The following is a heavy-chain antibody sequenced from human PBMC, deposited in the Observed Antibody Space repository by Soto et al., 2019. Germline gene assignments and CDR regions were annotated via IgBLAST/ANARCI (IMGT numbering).Heavy chain of an antibody. D-gene: IGHD2-8*01. CDR1: EFTFSSYA. Sequence: QVQLVESGGGVVQPGESLRLSCAASEFTFSSYAMHWVRQAPGKGLEWVAVVTNDGSNKYYADSVKGRFTISRDNSKNTLTLQMTSLRAEDTAVYYCAKDQSTNSRSYHALDFWGQGTTVTVSS. V-gene: IGHV3-30*18. J-gene: IGHJ6*02. CDR3: AKDQSTNSRSYHALDF. CDR2: VTNDGSNK.